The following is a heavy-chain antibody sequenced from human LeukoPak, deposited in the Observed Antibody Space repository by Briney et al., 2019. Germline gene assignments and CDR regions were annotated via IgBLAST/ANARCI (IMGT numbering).Heavy chain of an antibody. Sequence: SETLSLTCAVYGTSFSGSYWGWIRQPPGKGLEWIGSIYHSGSSYYSPSLKSRVTISVDTSKNQFSLKLSSVTAADTAVYYCARGVFGVVILTPMDVWGKGTTVTVSS. CDR2: IYHSGSS. CDR3: ARGVFGVVILTPMDV. CDR1: GTSFSGSY. J-gene: IGHJ6*04. D-gene: IGHD3-3*01. V-gene: IGHV4-38-2*01.